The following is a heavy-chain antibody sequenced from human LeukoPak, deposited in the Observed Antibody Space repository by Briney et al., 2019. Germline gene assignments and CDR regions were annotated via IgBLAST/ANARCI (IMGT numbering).Heavy chain of an antibody. J-gene: IGHJ4*02. CDR2: ISGSGGST. CDR3: AKQSFRMVNYFDY. Sequence: PGGSLRLSCAASGFTFSSYAMSWVRQAPGKGLEWVSAISGSGGSTYYADSVKGRFTISRDNSKNTVDLQLNSLRAEDSAVYYCAKQSFRMVNYFDYWGQGTLVTVSS. V-gene: IGHV3-23*01. D-gene: IGHD3-16*02. CDR1: GFTFSSYA.